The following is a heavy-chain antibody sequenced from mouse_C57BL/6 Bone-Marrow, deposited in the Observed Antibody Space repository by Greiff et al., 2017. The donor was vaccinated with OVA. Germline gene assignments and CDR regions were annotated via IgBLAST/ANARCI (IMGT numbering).Heavy chain of an antibody. CDR2: LDPEDGDT. Sequence: EVQLQQSGAELVKPGASVKLSCTASGFNIKDYYMNWVKQRPEQGLEWIGRLDPEDGDTKYPQKFKGKATITADTSSNTAYLQLSSLTSDDSAVEYCSRYSERGYYAMDYWGQGTSVTVSS. D-gene: IGHD2-12*01. J-gene: IGHJ4*01. CDR3: SRYSERGYYAMDY. CDR1: GFNIKDYY. V-gene: IGHV14-2*01.